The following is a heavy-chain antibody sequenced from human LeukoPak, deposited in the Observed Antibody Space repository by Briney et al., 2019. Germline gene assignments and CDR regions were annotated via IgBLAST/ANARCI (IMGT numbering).Heavy chain of an antibody. CDR1: GYTFTSYG. J-gene: IGHJ4*02. Sequence: ASVKVSGKASGYTFTSYGISWVRQAPGQGLEWMGWISAYNGNTNYAQKLQGRVTMTTDTSTSTAYMELRSLRSDDTAVYYCARESYIAARARLSDYWGQGPLVTVSS. D-gene: IGHD6-13*01. CDR3: ARESYIAARARLSDY. V-gene: IGHV1-18*01. CDR2: ISAYNGNT.